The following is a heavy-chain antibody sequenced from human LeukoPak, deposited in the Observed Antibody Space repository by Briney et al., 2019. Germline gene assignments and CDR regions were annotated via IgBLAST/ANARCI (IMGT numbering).Heavy chain of an antibody. CDR3: ARQGYYYYYGMDV. J-gene: IGHJ6*02. V-gene: IGHV5-10-1*01. CDR2: IDPSDSYT. Sequence: SWIRQHPGKGLEWMGRIDPSDSYTNYSPSFQGHVTISADKSISTAYLQWSSLKASDTAMYYCARQGYYYYYGMDVWGQGTTVTVSS.